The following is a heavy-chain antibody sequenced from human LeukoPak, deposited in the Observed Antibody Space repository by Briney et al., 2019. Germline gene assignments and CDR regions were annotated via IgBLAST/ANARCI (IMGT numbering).Heavy chain of an antibody. CDR3: ARVAAAGTSWFDP. J-gene: IGHJ5*02. D-gene: IGHD6-13*01. V-gene: IGHV4-61*02. CDR2: IYTSGST. Sequence: SQTLSLTCTVSGGSISSGSYYWSWIRQPAGKGLEWIRRIYTSGSTNYNPSLKSRVTISVDTSKNQFSLKLSSVTAADTAVYYCARVAAAGTSWFDPWGQGTLVTVSS. CDR1: GGSISSGSYY.